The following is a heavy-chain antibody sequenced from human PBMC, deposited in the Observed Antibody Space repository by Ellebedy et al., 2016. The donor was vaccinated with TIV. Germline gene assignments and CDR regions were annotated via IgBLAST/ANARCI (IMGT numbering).Heavy chain of an antibody. J-gene: IGHJ6*02. CDR2: IIPVSGTT. Sequence: AASVKVSCKASGGSFSSYAISWVRQAPGQGPEWMGGIIPVSGTTKYTQNFQDRVTITADTSTSTVYMELTSLRSEDTAIYYCAKEAYCSSTSCYYQGYGMDVWGQGTLVTVSS. D-gene: IGHD2-2*01. CDR3: AKEAYCSSTSCYYQGYGMDV. CDR1: GGSFSSYA. V-gene: IGHV1-69*06.